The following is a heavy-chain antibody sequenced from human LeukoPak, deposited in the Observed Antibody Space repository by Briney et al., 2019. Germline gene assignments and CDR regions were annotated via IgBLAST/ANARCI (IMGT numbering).Heavy chain of an antibody. Sequence: SVKVSCKASGGTFSSYAISWVRQAPGQGLEWMGGIIPIFGTANYAQKFQGRVTITADESTSTAYMELSSLRSEDTAVYYCAREIDVLRFLEWSPTGWFDPWGQGTLVTVSS. CDR1: GGTFSSYA. CDR2: IIPIFGTA. CDR3: AREIDVLRFLEWSPTGWFDP. J-gene: IGHJ5*02. V-gene: IGHV1-69*13. D-gene: IGHD3-3*01.